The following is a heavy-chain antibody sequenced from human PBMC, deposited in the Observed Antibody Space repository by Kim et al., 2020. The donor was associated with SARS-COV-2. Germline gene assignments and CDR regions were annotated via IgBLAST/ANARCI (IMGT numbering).Heavy chain of an antibody. CDR3: ARDKSPDSGASPYQDYYYMDV. CDR2: INRNSGNR. V-gene: IGHV3-9*01. D-gene: IGHD4-17*01. Sequence: GGSLRLSCAASGFAFGDYAMHWVRQAPGKGLEWVSGINRNSGNRGYADSVKGRFTISRDNAKKSLYLQMNSLRVDDTALYYCARDKSPDSGASPYQDYYYMDVWGMGTTVTVSS. CDR1: GFAFGDYA. J-gene: IGHJ6*03.